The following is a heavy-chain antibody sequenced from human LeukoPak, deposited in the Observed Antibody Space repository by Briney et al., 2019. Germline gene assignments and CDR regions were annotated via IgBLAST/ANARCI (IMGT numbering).Heavy chain of an antibody. D-gene: IGHD5-18*01. J-gene: IGHJ4*02. Sequence: ASVNVSCKSSGYTFTSYFIHWVRQAPGQGLEWIGIINPSGGSTSYAQKFQGRVTMTRDTSTSTVYMEPSRLRPEDTALYYCARDMGGYSYGPFDYWGQGTLVTVSS. CDR1: GYTFTSYF. CDR3: ARDMGGYSYGPFDY. CDR2: INPSGGST. V-gene: IGHV1-46*01.